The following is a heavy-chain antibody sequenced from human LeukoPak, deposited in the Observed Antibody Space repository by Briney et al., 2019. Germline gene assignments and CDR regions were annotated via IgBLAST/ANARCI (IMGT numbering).Heavy chain of an antibody. CDR3: ARDGNYDILTGYYPSFDY. V-gene: IGHV4-59*12. Sequence: SETLSLTCTVSGGSISSYYWSWIRQPPGKGLEWIGYIYYSGSTNYNPSLKSRVTISVDTSKNQFSLKLSSVTAADTAVYYCARDGNYDILTGYYPSFDYWGQGTLVTVSS. CDR2: IYYSGST. CDR1: GGSISSYY. D-gene: IGHD3-9*01. J-gene: IGHJ4*02.